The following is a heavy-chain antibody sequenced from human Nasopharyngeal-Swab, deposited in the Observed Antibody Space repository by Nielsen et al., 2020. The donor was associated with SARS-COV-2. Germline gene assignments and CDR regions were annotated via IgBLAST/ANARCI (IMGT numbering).Heavy chain of an antibody. CDR3: ARVPCSSTSCYVGGYGMDV. Sequence: GGSLRLSCAASGFTVSSNYMSWVRQAPGKGLEWVSVIYSGGSTYYADSVKGRFTTSRDNSKNTLYLQMNSLRAEDTAVYYCARVPCSSTSCYVGGYGMDVWGQGTTVTVSS. CDR2: IYSGGST. J-gene: IGHJ6*02. CDR1: GFTVSSNY. V-gene: IGHV3-53*01. D-gene: IGHD2-2*01.